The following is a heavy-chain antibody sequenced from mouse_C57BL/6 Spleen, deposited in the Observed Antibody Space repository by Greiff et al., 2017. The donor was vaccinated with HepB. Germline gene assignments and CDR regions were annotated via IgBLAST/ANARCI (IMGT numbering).Heavy chain of an antibody. Sequence: EVQLQQSGPELVKPGASVKISCKASGYTFTDYYMNWVKQSHGKSLEWIGDINPNNGGTSYNQKFKGKATLTVDKSSSTAYMELRSLTSEDSAVYYCARFDWERGPFDYWGQGTTLTVSS. J-gene: IGHJ2*01. D-gene: IGHD4-1*01. CDR2: INPNNGGT. V-gene: IGHV1-26*01. CDR3: ARFDWERGPFDY. CDR1: GYTFTDYY.